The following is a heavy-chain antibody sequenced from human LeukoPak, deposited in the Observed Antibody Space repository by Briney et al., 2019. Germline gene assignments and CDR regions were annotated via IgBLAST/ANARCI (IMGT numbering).Heavy chain of an antibody. CDR2: ISSSGGST. CDR1: GFTFSSYA. D-gene: IGHD3-3*01. J-gene: IGHJ6*02. V-gene: IGHV3-23*01. CDR3: AREDYDFWSGYPSYYYYGMDV. Sequence: GGSLRLSCAASGFTFSSYAMSWVRQAPGKGLEWVSSISSSGGSTYYADSVKGRFTISRDNSKNTLYLQMNSLRAEDTAVYYCAREDYDFWSGYPSYYYYGMDVWGQGTTVTVSS.